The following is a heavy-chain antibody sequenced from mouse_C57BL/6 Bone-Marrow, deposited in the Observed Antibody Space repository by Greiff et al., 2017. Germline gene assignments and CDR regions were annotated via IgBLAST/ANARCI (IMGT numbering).Heavy chain of an antibody. D-gene: IGHD1-1*01. CDR1: GYTFTSYW. CDR2: IDPSGSYT. J-gene: IGHJ2*01. CDR3: ARSLIYYYGSSYDY. Sequence: QVQLQQSGAELVMPGASVKLSCKASGYTFTSYWMHWVKQRPGQGLEWIGEIDPSGSYTNYNQKFKGKTTLTVDKSSSTAYMQLSSLTSEDSAVYDCARSLIYYYGSSYDYWGQGTTLTVSS. V-gene: IGHV1-69*01.